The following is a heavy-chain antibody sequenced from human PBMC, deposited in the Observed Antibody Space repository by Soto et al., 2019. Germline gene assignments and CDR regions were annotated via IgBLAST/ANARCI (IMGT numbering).Heavy chain of an antibody. CDR2: ISYDGSNK. V-gene: IGHV3-30*18. CDR3: AKAKQLVDFSLFGY. J-gene: IGHJ4*02. D-gene: IGHD6-6*01. CDR1: GFTFSSYG. Sequence: QVQLVESGGGVVQPGRSLRLSCAASGFTFSSYGMHWVRQAPGKGLEWVAVISYDGSNKYYADSVKGRFTISRDNSKNTLYLQMNSLRAEDTAVYYCAKAKQLVDFSLFGYWGQGTLVTVSS.